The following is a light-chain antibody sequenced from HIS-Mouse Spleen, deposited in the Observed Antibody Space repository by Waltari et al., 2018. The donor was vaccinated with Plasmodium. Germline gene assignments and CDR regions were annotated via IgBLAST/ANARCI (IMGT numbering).Light chain of an antibody. CDR1: QSVSSN. Sequence: EIVMTQSPATLSVSQGERATLSCRASQSVSSNLAWYQQKPGQAPRLLIYGASTRATGIPARFSGSGSGTEFTLTISSLQSEDFAVYSCQQYNNWSFTFGPGTKVDIK. V-gene: IGKV3-15*01. CDR3: QQYNNWSFT. CDR2: GAS. J-gene: IGKJ3*01.